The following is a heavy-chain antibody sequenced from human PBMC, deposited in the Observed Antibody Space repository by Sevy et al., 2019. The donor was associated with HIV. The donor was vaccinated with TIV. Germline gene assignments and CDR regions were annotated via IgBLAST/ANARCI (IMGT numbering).Heavy chain of an antibody. CDR1: GFTFSSYW. J-gene: IGHJ3*02. D-gene: IGHD6-19*01. Sequence: GGSLRLSCAASGFTFSSYWMSWVRQAPGKGLEWVVNIKQDGSEKYYVDSVKGRFTISRDNAKKSLYLQMNSLRAEDTAVYYCARGTVAGIDEAFDIWGQGTIVTVSS. CDR2: IKQDGSEK. CDR3: ARGTVAGIDEAFDI. V-gene: IGHV3-7*03.